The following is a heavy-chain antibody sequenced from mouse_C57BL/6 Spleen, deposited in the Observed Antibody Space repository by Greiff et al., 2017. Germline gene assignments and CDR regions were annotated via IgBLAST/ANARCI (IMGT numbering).Heavy chain of an antibody. D-gene: IGHD2-3*01. CDR1: GYTFTDYY. J-gene: IGHJ3*01. Sequence: QVQLKQSGAELVRPGASVKLSCKASGYTFTDYYINWVKQRPGQGLEWIARIYPGSGNTYYNEKFKGKATLTAEKSSSTAYMQLSSLTSEDSAVYFCANDGSFAYWGLGTLVTVSA. CDR3: ANDGSFAY. CDR2: IYPGSGNT. V-gene: IGHV1-76*01.